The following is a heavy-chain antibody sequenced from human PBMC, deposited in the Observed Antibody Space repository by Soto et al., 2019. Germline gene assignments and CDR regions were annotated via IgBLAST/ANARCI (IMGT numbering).Heavy chain of an antibody. CDR3: ARGERSVTAPTFDY. CDR1: GFTFSNSA. D-gene: IGHD1-26*01. CDR2: ISYDGSNK. J-gene: IGHJ4*02. V-gene: IGHV3-30-3*01. Sequence: GGSLRLSCAASGFTFSNSALHWVRQAPGKGLEWVADISYDGSNKYYAGSVKGRFTISRDNSNNTLYLQMNSLRTEDTAVYYCARGERSVTAPTFDYWGQGTLVTVSS.